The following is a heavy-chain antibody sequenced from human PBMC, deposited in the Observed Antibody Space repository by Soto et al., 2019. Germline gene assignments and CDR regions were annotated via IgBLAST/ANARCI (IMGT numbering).Heavy chain of an antibody. CDR1: GGSFSGYY. CDR3: ARESHDILTGPPWVWYFDL. V-gene: IGHV4-34*01. Sequence: QVQLQQWGAGPLRPLETLSLTCGVSGGSFSGYYWAWIRQSPGKGLEWIGEINDRGSINYNPSLKSRVSISVDTSKNHYSLKLRSVTAADTAVYYCARESHDILTGPPWVWYFDLGGRGTLVTVSS. CDR2: INDRGSI. J-gene: IGHJ2*01. D-gene: IGHD3-9*01.